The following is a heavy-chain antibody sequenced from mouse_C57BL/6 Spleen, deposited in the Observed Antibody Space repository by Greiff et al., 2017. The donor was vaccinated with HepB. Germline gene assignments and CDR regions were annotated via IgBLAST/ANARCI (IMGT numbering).Heavy chain of an antibody. CDR3: ARRGGWAMDY. V-gene: IGHV1-76*01. CDR1: GYTFTDYY. J-gene: IGHJ4*01. CDR2: IYPGSGNT. Sequence: QVQLQQSGAELVRPGASVKLSCKASGYTFTDYYINWVKQRPGQGLEWIARIYPGSGNTYYNEKFKGKATLTAEKSSSTAYMQLSSLTSEDSAVYFCARRGGWAMDYWGQGTSVTVSS. D-gene: IGHD1-1*02.